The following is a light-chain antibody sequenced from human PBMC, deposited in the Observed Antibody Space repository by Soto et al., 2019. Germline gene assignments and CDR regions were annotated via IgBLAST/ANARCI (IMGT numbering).Light chain of an antibody. Sequence: EIVMTQSPATLSVSPGETATLSCRASQSVSSSLAWYQQKPGQTPRLLISDASTRAAGLPARFSGSGSGTEFTLTISRLQSEDFAVYFCQQSNNWPKTCGEGTKVEMK. J-gene: IGKJ1*01. V-gene: IGKV3-15*01. CDR3: QQSNNWPKT. CDR2: DAS. CDR1: QSVSSS.